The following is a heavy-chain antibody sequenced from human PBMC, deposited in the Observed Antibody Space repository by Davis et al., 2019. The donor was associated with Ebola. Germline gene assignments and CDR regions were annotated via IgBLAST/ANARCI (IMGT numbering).Heavy chain of an antibody. Sequence: PGGSLRLSCSASGFTFSSYSMHWVRQAPGKGLKYVSAISSNGGSTYYADSVKGRFTISRDNSKNTLYLQMNSLRAEDTAVYYCAKAAEGLESYNWNDEYYYYGMDVWGQGTTVTVSS. V-gene: IGHV3-64*04. J-gene: IGHJ6*02. CDR1: GFTFSSYS. CDR3: AKAAEGLESYNWNDEYYYYGMDV. D-gene: IGHD1-1*01. CDR2: ISSNGGST.